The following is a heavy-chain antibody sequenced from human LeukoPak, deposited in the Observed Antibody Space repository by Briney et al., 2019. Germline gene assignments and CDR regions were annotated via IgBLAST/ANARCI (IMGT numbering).Heavy chain of an antibody. D-gene: IGHD2-21*02. V-gene: IGHV3-11*01. CDR3: VGPYCGGDCYHDAFDI. Sequence: GGSLRLSCAASGFTFSDYYMNWIRQAPGKGLEWVSYISSSGSTIYYADSVKGRFTISRDNAKNSLYLQMNSLRAEDTAVYYCVGPYCGGDCYHDAFDIWGQGTMVTVSS. CDR2: ISSSGSTI. J-gene: IGHJ3*02. CDR1: GFTFSDYY.